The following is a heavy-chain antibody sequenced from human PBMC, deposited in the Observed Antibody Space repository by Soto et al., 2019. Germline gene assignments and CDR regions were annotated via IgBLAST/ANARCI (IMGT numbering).Heavy chain of an antibody. CDR3: GRGHLVRTSYYYCGLDV. J-gene: IGHJ6*02. CDR2: ISGSGKDT. CDR1: GFTFSNYR. Sequence: GGSLRLSCATSGFTFSNYRMNWVREAPGKGLEWVASISGSGKDTFYRDSVKGRFTISRDNAESSLVLQMNSLTVDDTAVSHCGRGHLVRTSYYYCGLDVWGPGTTVTVSS. D-gene: IGHD2-8*02. V-gene: IGHV3-21*06.